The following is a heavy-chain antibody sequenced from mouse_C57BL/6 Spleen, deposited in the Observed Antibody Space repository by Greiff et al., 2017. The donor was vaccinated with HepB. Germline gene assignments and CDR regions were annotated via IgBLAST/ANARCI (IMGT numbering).Heavy chain of an antibody. CDR1: GYTFTSYW. CDR3: ARRRPYSTYYFDY. V-gene: IGHV1-55*01. CDR2: IYPGSGST. D-gene: IGHD2-5*01. Sequence: QVQLKQPGAELVKPGASVKMSCKASGYTFTSYWITWVKQRPGQGLEWIGDIYPGSGSTNYNEKFKSKATLTVDTSSSTAYMQLSSLTSEDSAVYYCARRRPYSTYYFDYWGQGTTLTVSS. J-gene: IGHJ2*01.